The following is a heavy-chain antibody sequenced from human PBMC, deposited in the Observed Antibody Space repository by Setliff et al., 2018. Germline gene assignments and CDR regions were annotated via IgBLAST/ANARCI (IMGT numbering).Heavy chain of an antibody. Sequence: ASVKVSCKASGYTFTSYGISWVRQAPGQGLEWMGWISAYNGNTNYAQKLQGRVTTTTDTSTSTAYMELRSLRSDDTAVYYCARVRGASTLLYYYYGMDVWGQGTTVTVSS. CDR3: ARVRGASTLLYYYYGMDV. CDR1: GYTFTSYG. V-gene: IGHV1-18*01. CDR2: ISAYNGNT. J-gene: IGHJ6*02.